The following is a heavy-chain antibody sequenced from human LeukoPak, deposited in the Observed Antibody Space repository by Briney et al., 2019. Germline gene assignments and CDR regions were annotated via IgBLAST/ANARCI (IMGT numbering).Heavy chain of an antibody. D-gene: IGHD2-2*01. CDR2: IFPGYSDT. J-gene: IGHJ4*02. Sequence: GESLKISCKGFGYSFTNYWIGWVRQMPGKGLEWMGIIFPGYSDTKYSPSFQGQVTISADKSISTAYLQWSSLQASDTAMYYCARRMGRGYCSSTSCHFDYWGQGTLVTVSS. V-gene: IGHV5-51*01. CDR3: ARRMGRGYCSSTSCHFDY. CDR1: GYSFTNYW.